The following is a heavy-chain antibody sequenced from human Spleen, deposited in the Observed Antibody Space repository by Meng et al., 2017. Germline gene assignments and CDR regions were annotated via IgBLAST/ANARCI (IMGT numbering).Heavy chain of an antibody. CDR3: ARDRSSSWSAFDY. Sequence: GGSLRLSCTASGFIFSSYAMHWVRQVPGKGLEWVAFISSDGSIQSYADAVKGRFTISRDNSKNTLYLQMNSLRAEDTAVYYCARDRSSSWSAFDYWGQGTLVTVSS. J-gene: IGHJ4*02. CDR1: GFIFSSYA. D-gene: IGHD6-13*01. V-gene: IGHV3-30*04. CDR2: ISSDGSIQ.